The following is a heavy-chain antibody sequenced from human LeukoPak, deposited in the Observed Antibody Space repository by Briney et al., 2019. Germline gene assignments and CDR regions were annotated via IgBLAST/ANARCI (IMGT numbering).Heavy chain of an antibody. J-gene: IGHJ4*02. CDR3: AKEATLGSGYYDY. CDR2: ISGSGHST. D-gene: IGHD3-10*01. Sequence: GGSLRLSCAASGFTFSNYAMSWVRQAPGKGLEWVSDISGSGHSTFYADSVKGRFTISRDNFKNTLYLQMNSQRAEDTAVYYCAKEATLGSGYYDYWGQGTLVTVSS. V-gene: IGHV3-23*01. CDR1: GFTFSNYA.